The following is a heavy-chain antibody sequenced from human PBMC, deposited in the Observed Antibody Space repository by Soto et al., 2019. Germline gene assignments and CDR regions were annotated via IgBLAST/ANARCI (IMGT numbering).Heavy chain of an antibody. D-gene: IGHD4-17*01. CDR2: TYHSGNP. Sequence: QLQLQESGSRLVKSSETLSLTCGVSGDTISTGGYSWAWIRQPPGKALEWIGHTYHSGNPYYNPSLECRVIISVVTIKNQCSLNLSSVAAADPAVYYSAREACGDYAGHFDPWGQGTLVAVAS. CDR1: GDTISTGGYS. V-gene: IGHV4-30-2*01. CDR3: AREACGDYAGHFDP. J-gene: IGHJ5*02.